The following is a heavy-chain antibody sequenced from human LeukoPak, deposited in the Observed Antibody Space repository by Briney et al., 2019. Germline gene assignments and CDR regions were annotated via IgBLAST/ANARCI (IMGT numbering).Heavy chain of an antibody. V-gene: IGHV3-7*01. CDR1: GFTFSNAW. CDR3: ARDSESWTETGPRFDY. CDR2: INQDGSAQ. J-gene: IGHJ4*02. D-gene: IGHD3-9*01. Sequence: PGGSLRLSCAGSGFTFSNAWMSWVRQAPGKGLEWVANINQDGSAQYYVDSVKGQFTISRDNAKNSLYLQMNSLRVEDTAVYYCARDSESWTETGPRFDYWGQGTLVTVSS.